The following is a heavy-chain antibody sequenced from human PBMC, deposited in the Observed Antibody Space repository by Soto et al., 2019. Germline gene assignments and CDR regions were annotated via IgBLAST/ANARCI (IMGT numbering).Heavy chain of an antibody. J-gene: IGHJ6*02. CDR1: GFTFSSYW. Sequence: GGSLRLSCAASGFTFSSYWMHWVRQAPGKGLVWVSRMNEDGGTTDYADSVKGRFTISRDNAKNTLYLQMNSLRVEDTAVYYCASDLSGRADVWGQGTTVTVS. V-gene: IGHV3-74*01. D-gene: IGHD3-10*01. CDR3: ASDLSGRADV. CDR2: MNEDGGTT.